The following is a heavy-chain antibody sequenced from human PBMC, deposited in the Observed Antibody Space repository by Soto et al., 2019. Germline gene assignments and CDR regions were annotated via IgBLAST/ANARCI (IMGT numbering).Heavy chain of an antibody. Sequence: QVQLQESGPGLVKPSETLSLTCTVSGGSVSSGSYYWSWIRQPPGKGLEWIGYIYYSGSTNYNPSLKSRVTISVDTSKNQFSLKLSSVTAADTAVYYCARDRRYRYFDLWGRGTLVTVSS. CDR2: IYYSGST. J-gene: IGHJ2*01. V-gene: IGHV4-61*01. CDR1: GGSVSSGSYY. CDR3: ARDRRYRYFDL.